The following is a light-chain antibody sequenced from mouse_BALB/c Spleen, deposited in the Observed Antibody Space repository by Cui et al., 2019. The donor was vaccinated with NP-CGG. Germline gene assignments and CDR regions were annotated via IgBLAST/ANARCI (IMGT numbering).Light chain of an antibody. J-gene: IGLJ1*01. V-gene: IGLV1*01. CDR1: TGAVTTSNY. CDR2: GTN. Sequence: QAVVTQESALTTSPGETVTLTFRSSTGAVTTSNYANWVQEKPDHLFTGLIGGTNNRVPGVPARFSGSLIGDKAALTITGAQTEDEAIYFCALWYSNNWVFGGGTKLTVL. CDR3: ALWYSNNWV.